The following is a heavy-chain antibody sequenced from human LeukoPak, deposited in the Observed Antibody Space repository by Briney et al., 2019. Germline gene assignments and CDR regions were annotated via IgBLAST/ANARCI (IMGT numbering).Heavy chain of an antibody. D-gene: IGHD3-10*01. CDR1: GFSFSTYA. CDR2: IWFDGSNQ. V-gene: IGHV3-33*01. CDR3: ARDVEGWFGLYDS. Sequence: TGGSLRLSCAASGFSFSTYAMDWVRQAPGKGLEWVATIWFDGSNQYYPDSVKGRFTISRDNSKNTLFLQMNSLRAEDTAVYYCARDVEGWFGLYDSWGQGTLVTVSS. J-gene: IGHJ4*02.